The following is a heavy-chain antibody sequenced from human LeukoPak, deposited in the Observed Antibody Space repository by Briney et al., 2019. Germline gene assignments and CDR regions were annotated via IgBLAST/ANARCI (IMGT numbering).Heavy chain of an antibody. Sequence: SETLSLTFTVCGCIISSYYWSWIRQPPGKGLQGIGYIYYSGSTNYNPSLKSRVTISVDPSKNQFSLKLNSVTAADTAVYFCARRAYSAAYWKHFDYWGQGTLVTVSS. V-gene: IGHV4-59*08. CDR2: IYYSGST. J-gene: IGHJ4*02. CDR1: GCIISSYY. D-gene: IGHD1-1*01. CDR3: ARRAYSAAYWKHFDY.